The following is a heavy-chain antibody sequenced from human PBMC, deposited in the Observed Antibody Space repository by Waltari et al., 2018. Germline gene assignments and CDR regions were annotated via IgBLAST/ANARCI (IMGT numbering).Heavy chain of an antibody. CDR2: IYYSGST. CDR3: AREVPRNGYIGLIYYYMDV. J-gene: IGHJ6*03. Sequence: QLQLQESGPGLVKPSETLSLTCTVPGGSLSSSSYFWAWLRQPPGKGLEWIGSIYYSGSTYYNLSLKSRVTISVDRSTNQVSLKLTSVTAADTAVYFCAREVPRNGYIGLIYYYMDVWGKGTTVTVSS. D-gene: IGHD5-12*01. V-gene: IGHV4-39*01. CDR1: GGSLSSSSYF.